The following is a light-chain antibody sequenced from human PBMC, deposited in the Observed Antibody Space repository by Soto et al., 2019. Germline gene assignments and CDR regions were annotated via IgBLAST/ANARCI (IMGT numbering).Light chain of an antibody. Sequence: QSALTQPASVSGSPGQSITISCTGTSSDVGGYNYVSWYQQHPGKAPKVMIYDVSNRPSGVSNRFSGSKSGNTASLTISGLQAEDEADYYCSSHTTSSTLVVFGGGTKLTV. J-gene: IGLJ3*02. CDR2: DVS. CDR1: SSDVGGYNY. V-gene: IGLV2-14*01. CDR3: SSHTTSSTLVV.